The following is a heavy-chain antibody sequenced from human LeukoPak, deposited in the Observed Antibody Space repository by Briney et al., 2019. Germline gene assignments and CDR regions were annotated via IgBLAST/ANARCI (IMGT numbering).Heavy chain of an antibody. Sequence: GESLKISCKGSGYSFTSYYMHWVRQAPGQGLEWMGWINPNSGGTNYAQKFQGRVTMTRDTSISTAYMELSRLRSDDTAVYYCARESAKYCTNGVCVMDVWGKGTTVTVSS. CDR3: ARESAKYCTNGVCVMDV. J-gene: IGHJ6*04. D-gene: IGHD2-8*01. CDR1: GYSFTSYY. CDR2: INPNSGGT. V-gene: IGHV1-2*02.